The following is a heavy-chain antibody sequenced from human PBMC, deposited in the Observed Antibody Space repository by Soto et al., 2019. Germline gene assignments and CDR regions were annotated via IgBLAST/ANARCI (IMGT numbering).Heavy chain of an antibody. CDR1: GFTFTYAW. CDR3: TTWSRGDCYVDYYGMDV. V-gene: IGHV3-15*01. CDR2: IKTKTDGGTT. J-gene: IGHJ6*02. D-gene: IGHD2-21*02. Sequence: GSLRLSCAASGFTFTYAWVNWVRQAPGKGLEWVGRIKTKTDGGTTDYAEPVKGRFPISRDDSKNTVYLQMTSLKTEDTGEYYCTTWSRGDCYVDYYGMDVWGQGTTVTVS.